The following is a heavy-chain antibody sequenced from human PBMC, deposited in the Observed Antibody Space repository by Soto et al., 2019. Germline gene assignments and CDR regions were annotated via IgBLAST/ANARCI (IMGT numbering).Heavy chain of an antibody. Sequence: ASETLSLTCTVSGGSISSSSYYWGWIRQPPGKGLEWIGSIYYSGSTYYNPSLKSRVTISVDTSKNQFSLKLSSVTAADTAVYYCARQGSSGYYPFDYWGQGTLVTVSS. J-gene: IGHJ4*02. CDR2: IYYSGST. D-gene: IGHD3-22*01. CDR1: GGSISSSSYY. CDR3: ARQGSSGYYPFDY. V-gene: IGHV4-39*01.